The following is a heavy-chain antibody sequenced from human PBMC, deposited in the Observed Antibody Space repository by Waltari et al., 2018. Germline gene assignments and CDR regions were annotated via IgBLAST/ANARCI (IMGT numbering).Heavy chain of an antibody. CDR3: VRALTTPNDF. Sequence: QVQLQESGPGLVKPSQTLSLTCTVSGGSINSGSYYWSWIRQPAGKGLEWIGRVYTSGSISYNPSLRSRVTMSLDTSKNQFSLKLSSATAADTAVYFCVRALTTPNDFWGQGTLVTVSS. J-gene: IGHJ4*02. CDR2: VYTSGSI. V-gene: IGHV4-61*02. D-gene: IGHD1-1*01. CDR1: GGSINSGSYY.